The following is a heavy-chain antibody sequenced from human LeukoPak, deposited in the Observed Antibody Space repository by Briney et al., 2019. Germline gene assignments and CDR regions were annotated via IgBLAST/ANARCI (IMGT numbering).Heavy chain of an antibody. CDR1: GGSFSGYF. J-gene: IGHJ5*02. Sequence: SETLSLTCAVHGGSFSGYFWSWIRQPPGKGLEWIGEIHHSGSTTYNPSLKSRVTISIDTSKDQFSLNLSSVTAADTAVYYCARGGTYFFSVPWGQGTLVTVSS. V-gene: IGHV4-34*01. D-gene: IGHD1-26*01. CDR2: IHHSGST. CDR3: ARGGTYFFSVP.